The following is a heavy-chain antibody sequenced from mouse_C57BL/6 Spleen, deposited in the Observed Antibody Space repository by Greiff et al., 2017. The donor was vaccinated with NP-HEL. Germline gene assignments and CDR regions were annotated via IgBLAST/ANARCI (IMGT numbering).Heavy chain of an antibody. V-gene: IGHV1-53*01. Sequence: VQLQQPGTELVKPGASVKLSCKASGYTFTSYWMHWVKQRPGQGLEWIGNINPSNGGTNYNEKFKSKATLTVDTSSSTAYMQLSSLTSEDSAVYYCAREAVGDGTPFAYWGQGTLVTVSA. CDR3: AREAVGDGTPFAY. CDR1: GYTFTSYW. J-gene: IGHJ3*01. D-gene: IGHD1-1*01. CDR2: INPSNGGT.